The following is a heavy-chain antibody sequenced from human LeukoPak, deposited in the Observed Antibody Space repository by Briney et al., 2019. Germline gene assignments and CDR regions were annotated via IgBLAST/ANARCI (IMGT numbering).Heavy chain of an antibody. CDR2: IIPIFGTA. CDR1: GGTFSSYA. D-gene: IGHD2-21*02. V-gene: IGHV1-69*05. CDR3: AIEGIVVVTDAFDI. Sequence: SVKVSCKASGGTFSSYAISWVRQAPGQGLEWMGRIIPIFGTASYAQKFQGRVTITTDESTSTAYMELSSLRSEDTAVYYCAIEGIVVVTDAFDIWGQGTMVTVSS. J-gene: IGHJ3*02.